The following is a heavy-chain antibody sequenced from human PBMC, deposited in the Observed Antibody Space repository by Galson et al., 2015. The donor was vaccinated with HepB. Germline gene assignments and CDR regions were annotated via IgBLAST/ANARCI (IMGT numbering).Heavy chain of an antibody. CDR2: INHSGST. CDR1: GGSISSYY. V-gene: IGHV4-34*01. CDR3: ARGVAASGMGV. J-gene: IGHJ6*02. Sequence: SETLSLTCTVSGGSISSYYWSWIRQPPGKGLEWIGEINHSGSTNYNPSLKSRVTISVDTSKNQFSLKLSSVTAADTAVYFCARGVAASGMGVWGQGTTVTVSS. D-gene: IGHD6-19*01.